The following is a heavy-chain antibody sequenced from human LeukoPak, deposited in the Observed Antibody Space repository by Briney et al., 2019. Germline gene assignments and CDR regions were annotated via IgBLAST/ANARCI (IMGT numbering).Heavy chain of an antibody. Sequence: PSETLSLTCTVSGGSIITYYWSWIRQTPGKGLEWIGYIYYSGSTNYNPSLKSRVTISVDTSKNQFSLRLSSVTAADTAVYYCARGGSGSSWDFDYWGQGTLVTVSS. CDR3: ARGGSGSSWDFDY. J-gene: IGHJ4*02. D-gene: IGHD6-13*01. V-gene: IGHV4-59*01. CDR1: GGSIITYY. CDR2: IYYSGST.